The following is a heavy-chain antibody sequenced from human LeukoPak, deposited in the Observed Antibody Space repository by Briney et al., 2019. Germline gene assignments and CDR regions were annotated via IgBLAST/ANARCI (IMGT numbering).Heavy chain of an antibody. CDR2: INHSGST. V-gene: IGHV4-34*01. CDR1: GGSFSGYY. CDR3: ARVGIVVVSAFDI. Sequence: SETLSLTCAVYGGSFSGYYWSWIRQPPGKGLEWIGEINHSGSTNYNPSLKSRVTISVDTSKNQFSLKLSSVTAADTAVYYCARVGIVVVSAFDIWGQGTMVTVSS. J-gene: IGHJ3*02. D-gene: IGHD3-22*01.